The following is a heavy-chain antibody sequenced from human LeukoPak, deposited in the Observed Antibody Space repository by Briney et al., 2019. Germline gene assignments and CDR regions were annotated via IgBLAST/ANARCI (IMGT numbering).Heavy chain of an antibody. V-gene: IGHV3-15*01. CDR1: GFSFSNAW. D-gene: IGHD3-22*01. CDR2: IKSKIDGETT. Sequence: GGSLSLSCAASGFSFSNAWMTWVRQAPGKGLECVGRIKSKIDGETTHYAAPVKGRFVISRDDSTNTLYLHMNSLRTEDTAVYYCTADVADSAGYSCDNWGQGTLVTVSS. J-gene: IGHJ4*02. CDR3: TADVADSAGYSCDN.